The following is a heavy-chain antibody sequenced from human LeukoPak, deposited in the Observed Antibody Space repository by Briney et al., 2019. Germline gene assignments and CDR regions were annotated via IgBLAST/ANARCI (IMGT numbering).Heavy chain of an antibody. CDR1: GGSISSSSYY. J-gene: IGHJ6*03. V-gene: IGHV4-61*05. CDR3: ARRNYDILTGYYNGGHYYYYYMAV. Sequence: SETLSLTCTVSGGSISSSSYYWGWIRQPPGKGLEWIGYIYTSGSTDYNPSLKSRVSISVDTSKNQFSLKLSSVTAADTDVYYCARRNYDILTGYYNGGHYYYYYMAVWGKGTTVTVSS. D-gene: IGHD3-9*01. CDR2: IYTSGST.